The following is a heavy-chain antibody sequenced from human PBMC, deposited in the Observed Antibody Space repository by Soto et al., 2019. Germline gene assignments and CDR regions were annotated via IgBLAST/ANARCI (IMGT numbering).Heavy chain of an antibody. D-gene: IGHD3-10*01. CDR2: ISGGGDTT. CDR3: AKGRGGSGSLTPRVDF. Sequence: EVQLLDSGGGLVQPGGSLRLSCAASGFTFNIYAMTWVRQDPGKGLEWVSAISGGGDTTSYADSVKGRFTVSRDGSKNTLYLQMSSLRAEDTALYYCAKGRGGSGSLTPRVDFWGQGTLVTVAS. CDR1: GFTFNIYA. J-gene: IGHJ4*02. V-gene: IGHV3-23*01.